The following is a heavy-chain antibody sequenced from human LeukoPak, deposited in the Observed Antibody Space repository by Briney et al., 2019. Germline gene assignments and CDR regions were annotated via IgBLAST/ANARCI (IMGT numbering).Heavy chain of an antibody. V-gene: IGHV3-23*01. CDR3: AKAPKKSIAAAVFAEYFQH. D-gene: IGHD6-13*01. Sequence: GGSLTLSCAASGFTFSSYAMSWVRQAPGKGLEWVSAISGSGGSTYYADSVKGRFTISRDNSKNTLYLQMNSLRAEDTAVYYCAKAPKKSIAAAVFAEYFQHWGQGTLVTVSS. CDR2: ISGSGGST. J-gene: IGHJ1*01. CDR1: GFTFSSYA.